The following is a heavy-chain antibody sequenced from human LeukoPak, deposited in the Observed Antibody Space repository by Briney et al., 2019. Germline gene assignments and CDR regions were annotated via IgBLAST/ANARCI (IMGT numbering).Heavy chain of an antibody. V-gene: IGHV3-64*01. Sequence: GGSLRLSCAASGFTFSSYSMHWVRQAPGKGLEYVSAVRSDGGSTYYANSVKGRFTISRDNSKNTLYLQMGSLRVEDMAVYYCARRSDIHFYPDYWGQGTLVTVST. CDR3: ARRSDIHFYPDY. J-gene: IGHJ4*02. CDR2: VRSDGGST. CDR1: GFTFSSYS. D-gene: IGHD2/OR15-2a*01.